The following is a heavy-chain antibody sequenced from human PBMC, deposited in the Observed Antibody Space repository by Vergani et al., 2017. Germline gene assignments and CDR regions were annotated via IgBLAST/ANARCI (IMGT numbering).Heavy chain of an antibody. CDR1: GGTFSSYA. CDR2: IIPIFGTA. D-gene: IGHD6-19*01. J-gene: IGHJ4*02. V-gene: IGHV1-69*01. CDR3: ARDLYSSGWYGSNFDY. Sequence: QVQLVQSGAEVKKPGSSVKVSCKASGGTFSSYAISWVRQAPGQGLEWMGGIIPIFGTANYAQKFQGRVTITADESTSTAYMELSGLRSEDTAVYYCARDLYSSGWYGSNFDYWGQGTLVTVSS.